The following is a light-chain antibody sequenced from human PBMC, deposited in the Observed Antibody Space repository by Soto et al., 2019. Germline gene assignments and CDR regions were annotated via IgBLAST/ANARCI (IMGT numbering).Light chain of an antibody. J-gene: IGKJ1*01. CDR2: GTS. V-gene: IGKV1-6*01. Sequence: AIQMTQSPSSLSASVGDRVIITCRASQAIRTELGWYQQRPGKAPKLLIYGTSNLQSGVPSRFSGSGSGTDFTLTSNGLQPEDFATYYCLQDDSYPRTFGQGTKVDVK. CDR3: LQDDSYPRT. CDR1: QAIRTE.